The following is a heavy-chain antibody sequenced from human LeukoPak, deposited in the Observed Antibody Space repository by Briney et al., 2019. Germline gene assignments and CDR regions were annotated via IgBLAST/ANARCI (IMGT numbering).Heavy chain of an antibody. V-gene: IGHV4-34*01. CDR3: ARVLMVRGVIRPYYYYYYMDV. D-gene: IGHD3-10*01. Sequence: KPSETLSLTCAVYGGSFSGYYWSWIRQPPGKGLEWIGEINHSGSTNYNPSLKSRVTISVDTSKNQFSLKLSSVTAADTAVYYCARVLMVRGVIRPYYYYYYMDVWGKGTTVTVSS. J-gene: IGHJ6*03. CDR2: INHSGST. CDR1: GGSFSGYY.